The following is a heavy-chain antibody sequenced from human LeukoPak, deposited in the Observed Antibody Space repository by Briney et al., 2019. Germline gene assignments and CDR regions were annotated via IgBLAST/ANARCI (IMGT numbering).Heavy chain of an antibody. J-gene: IGHJ4*02. Sequence: PGGSLRLSCAASGFTFSSYAMSWVRQAPGKGLEWVSAISGSGGSTYCADSVKGRFTISRDNSKNTLYLQMNSLRAEDTAVYYCARTRYYYDSSGYPSDYWGQGTLVTVSS. CDR2: ISGSGGST. CDR1: GFTFSSYA. V-gene: IGHV3-23*01. CDR3: ARTRYYYDSSGYPSDY. D-gene: IGHD3-22*01.